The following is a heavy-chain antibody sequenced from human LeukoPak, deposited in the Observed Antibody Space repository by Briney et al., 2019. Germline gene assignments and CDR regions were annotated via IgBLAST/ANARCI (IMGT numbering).Heavy chain of an antibody. CDR1: GFSFSNWA. J-gene: IGHJ4*02. CDR3: AKVKVVGYSTFDY. D-gene: IGHD2-8*01. Sequence: PGGSLRLSCAASGFSFSNWAMSWVRQAPGKGLEWVSGFTRNDETTSYADSVKGRFTISRDNSENTLYLQMSSLRAEDTAVYYCAKVKVVGYSTFDYWGQGALVTVSS. CDR2: FTRNDETT. V-gene: IGHV3-23*01.